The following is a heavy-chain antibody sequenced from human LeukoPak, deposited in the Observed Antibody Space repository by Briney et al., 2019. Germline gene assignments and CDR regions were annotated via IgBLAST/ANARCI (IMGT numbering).Heavy chain of an antibody. J-gene: IGHJ4*02. Sequence: PSQTLSLTCTVSGDPISSGDYYWSWIRQPAGKGLEWIGRISSSGSTNYNPSLKSRVTISVDTSKNQFSLRLSSVTAADTAVYYCARRGGSYGYYFDYWGQGTLVTVSS. CDR2: ISSSGST. CDR1: GDPISSGDYY. V-gene: IGHV4-61*02. CDR3: ARRGGSYGYYFDY. D-gene: IGHD5-18*01.